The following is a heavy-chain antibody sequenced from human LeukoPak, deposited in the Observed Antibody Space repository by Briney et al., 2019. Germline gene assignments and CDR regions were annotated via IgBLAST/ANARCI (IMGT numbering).Heavy chain of an antibody. D-gene: IGHD3-22*01. V-gene: IGHV4-30-2*01. CDR2: IYHSGST. CDR3: ARVRYYDSSGYPRTDWYFDL. J-gene: IGHJ2*01. Sequence: SQTLSLTCAVSGGSISSGGYSWSWIRQPPGKGLEWIGYIYHSGSTYYNPSLKSRVTISVDRSKNQFSLKLSFVTAADTAVYYCARVRYYDSSGYPRTDWYFDLWGRGTLVTVSS. CDR1: GGSISSGGYS.